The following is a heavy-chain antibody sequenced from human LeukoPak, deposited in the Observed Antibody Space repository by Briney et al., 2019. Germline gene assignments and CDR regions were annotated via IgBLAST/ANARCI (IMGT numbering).Heavy chain of an antibody. CDR1: GFTFSSYS. V-gene: IGHV3-21*01. D-gene: IGHD2-2*01. Sequence: GGPLRLSCAASGFTFSSYSMNWVRQAPGKGLEWVSSISSSSSYIYYADSVKGRFTISRDNAKNSLYLQMNSLRAEDTAVYYCTSCYEGSPRYYYGMDVWGQGTTVTVSS. CDR2: ISSSSSYI. J-gene: IGHJ6*02. CDR3: TSCYEGSPRYYYGMDV.